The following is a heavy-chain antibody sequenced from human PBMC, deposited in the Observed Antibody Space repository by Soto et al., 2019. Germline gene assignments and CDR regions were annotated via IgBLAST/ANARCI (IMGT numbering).Heavy chain of an antibody. CDR2: INPNSGGT. V-gene: IGHV1-2*02. CDR1: GYTFTGYY. Sequence: ASVKVSCKASGYTFTGYYMHWVRQAPGQVLEWMGWINPNSGGTNYAQKFQGRVTMTRDTSISTAYMELSRLRSDDTAVYYCARDSVVVPAAIHYYYGMDVWGQGTTVTVSS. CDR3: ARDSVVVPAAIHYYYGMDV. J-gene: IGHJ6*02. D-gene: IGHD2-2*02.